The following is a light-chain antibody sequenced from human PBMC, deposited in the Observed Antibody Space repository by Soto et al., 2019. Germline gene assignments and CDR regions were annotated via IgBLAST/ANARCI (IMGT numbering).Light chain of an antibody. CDR1: QSVWSSL. CDR3: QQYGSPWT. V-gene: IGKV3-20*01. J-gene: IGKJ1*01. Sequence: ETVLXQXPXTLSLSPGERATLSCRASQSVWSSLLAWYQHKPGQTPRLLIYGASSRAAGIPDRFSGSGSGTDFTLTISRLEPEDFAVYYCQQYGSPWTFGQGTKVEIK. CDR2: GAS.